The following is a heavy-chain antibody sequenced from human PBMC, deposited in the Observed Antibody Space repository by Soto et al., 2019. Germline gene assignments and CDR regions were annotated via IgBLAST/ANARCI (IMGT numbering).Heavy chain of an antibody. CDR3: ATSSDWSPLLDY. J-gene: IGHJ4*02. Sequence: ASVKVSCKASEHTFTGYYLHWVRQAPGQGLEWMGWTNPNGGGTIYAQKFQGRLTMTRDTSITTVYMELSRLRADDTAFYFCATSSDWSPLLDYWGQGTLVTVSS. CDR1: EHTFTGYY. D-gene: IGHD6-19*01. CDR2: TNPNGGGT. V-gene: IGHV1-2*02.